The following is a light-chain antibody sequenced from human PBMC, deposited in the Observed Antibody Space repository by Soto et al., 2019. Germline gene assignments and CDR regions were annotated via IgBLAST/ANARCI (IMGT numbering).Light chain of an antibody. V-gene: IGKV1-27*01. CDR2: AAS. Sequence: DIQMTQSPSSLSASVGDRVTITCRASQGIRNYLAWYQQKPGEVPKLLIYAASTLHSGVPSRFSGSASGTDFTLTISSLQPEDAATYYCQKHNRAPFTFGPGTKVDIK. CDR1: QGIRNY. CDR3: QKHNRAPFT. J-gene: IGKJ3*01.